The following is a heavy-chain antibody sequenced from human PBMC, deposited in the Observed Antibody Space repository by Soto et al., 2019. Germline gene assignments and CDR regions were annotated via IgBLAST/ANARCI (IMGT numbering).Heavy chain of an antibody. CDR3: ARGALYGDLPGWTGDAFDL. CDR2: ISPTGTFM. J-gene: IGHJ3*01. D-gene: IGHD4-17*01. CDR1: GFAFSSYN. Sequence: VQLVESGGGLVKPGGSLRLSCAASGFAFSSYNMNWVRQAPGKGLEWVSYISPTGTFMSADSLKDRFSISRDNAEKSLFLQMNSLRAEDTAVYFCARGALYGDLPGWTGDAFDLWGQGTMVTVSS. V-gene: IGHV3-21*01.